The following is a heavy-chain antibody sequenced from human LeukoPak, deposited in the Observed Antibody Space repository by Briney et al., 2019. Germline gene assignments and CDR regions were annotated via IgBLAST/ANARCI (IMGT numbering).Heavy chain of an antibody. Sequence: GGSLRLSCAASGFTFSSYGMHWVRQAPGKGLERVAFIRYDGSNKYYADSVKGRFTISRDNSKNTLYLQMNSLRAEDTAVYYCAKALLRYFDWLAHWGQGTLVTVSS. D-gene: IGHD3-9*01. CDR2: IRYDGSNK. CDR3: AKALLRYFDWLAH. J-gene: IGHJ5*02. CDR1: GFTFSSYG. V-gene: IGHV3-30*02.